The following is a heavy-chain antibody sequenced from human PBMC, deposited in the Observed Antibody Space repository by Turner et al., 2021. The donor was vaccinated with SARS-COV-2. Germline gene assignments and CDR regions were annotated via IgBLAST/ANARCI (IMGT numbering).Heavy chain of an antibody. V-gene: IGHV3-21*01. D-gene: IGHD2-2*01. CDR1: GFTFSSYD. J-gene: IGHJ5*01. Sequence: EVQLVESGGGLVTPGGSLRLSCAASGFTFSSYDMNWVRRAPGKGLEWVSSITTGSDYIYYVRSVKGRFTVSRDNAKDLLFLQMNSLRGEDTGVYYCARSGAAALLRYNWFESWGQGTPVTVSS. CDR2: ITTGSDYI. CDR3: ARSGAAALLRYNWFES.